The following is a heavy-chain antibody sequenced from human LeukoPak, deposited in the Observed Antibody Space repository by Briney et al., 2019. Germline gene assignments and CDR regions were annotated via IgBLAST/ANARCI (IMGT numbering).Heavy chain of an antibody. V-gene: IGHV3-23*01. J-gene: IGHJ4*02. D-gene: IGHD3-9*01. CDR1: GFIFSSYA. CDR3: AKAANYDILTGYYLDY. Sequence: GGSLRLSCAASGFIFSSYAMTWVRQAPGKGLEWVSAITGGGDTTYYADSVKGRFTISRDNSKNTLYLQMNNLRAEDTAIYYCAKAANYDILTGYYLDYWGQGTLVTVSS. CDR2: ITGGGDTT.